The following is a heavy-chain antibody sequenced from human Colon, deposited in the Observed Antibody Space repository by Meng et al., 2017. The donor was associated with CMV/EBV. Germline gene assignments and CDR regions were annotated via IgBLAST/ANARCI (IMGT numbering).Heavy chain of an antibody. V-gene: IGHV3-74*01. CDR1: GFTFSSKW. Sequence: GQLCEAGVVLVQAGGPLRLSFAASGFTFSSKWMHWVRQGPGKGLVWVSRINTDGSTTYYADSVKGRFTISRDNAKNILYLQMNSLRAEDTAVYYCASRDYWGQGTLVTVSS. J-gene: IGHJ4*02. CDR2: INTDGSTT. CDR3: ASRDY.